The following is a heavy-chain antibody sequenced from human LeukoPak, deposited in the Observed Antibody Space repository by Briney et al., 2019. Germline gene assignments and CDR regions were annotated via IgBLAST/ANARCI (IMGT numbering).Heavy chain of an antibody. CDR3: ARLTPYYDVLTGYYGTPDYFDY. CDR2: IYYSGST. V-gene: IGHV4-59*08. J-gene: IGHJ4*02. D-gene: IGHD3-9*01. CDR1: DGSISSYY. Sequence: PSETLSLTCTVSDGSISSYYWSWIRQPPGKGLEWIGYIYYSGSTNYNPSLKSRVTISVDTSKNQFSLKLNSVTAADTAVYYCARLTPYYDVLTGYYGTPDYFDYWGQGTLVTVSS.